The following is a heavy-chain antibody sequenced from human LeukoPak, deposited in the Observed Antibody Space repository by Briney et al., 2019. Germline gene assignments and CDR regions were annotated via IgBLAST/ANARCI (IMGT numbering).Heavy chain of an antibody. CDR3: ARYQGSVTVVTPSPLDY. J-gene: IGHJ4*02. CDR2: IYSGGTI. CDR1: GFTVSSNY. V-gene: IGHV3-53*01. Sequence: PGGSLRLSCAASGFTVSSNYMSWVRQAPGKGLEWVSVIYSGGTIYYADSVKGRFTISRDNAKNSLYLQMNSLRAEDTAVYYCARYQGSVTVVTPSPLDYWGQGTLVTVSS. D-gene: IGHD4-23*01.